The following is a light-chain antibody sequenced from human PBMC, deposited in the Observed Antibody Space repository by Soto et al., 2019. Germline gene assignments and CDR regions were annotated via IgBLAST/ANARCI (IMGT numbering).Light chain of an antibody. Sequence: QSALTQPAPVSGSPGQSITISCTGTSNDVGGFNYVSWYQQHPGKAPKVIIYEVSNRPSGVSNRFSGSKSGNTASLTISGLQAEDEADYYCNSYTSTSARVFGGGTKVTVL. J-gene: IGLJ3*02. CDR1: SNDVGGFNY. V-gene: IGLV2-14*01. CDR3: NSYTSTSARV. CDR2: EVS.